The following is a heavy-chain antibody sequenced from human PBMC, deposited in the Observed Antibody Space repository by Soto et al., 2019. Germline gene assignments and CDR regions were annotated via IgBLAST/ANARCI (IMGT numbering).Heavy chain of an antibody. Sequence: SETLSLTCSVYGGSFSGYYWSWIRQPPGKGLEWIGEINHSGSTNYNPSLKSRVTISVDTSKNQFSLKLSSVTAADTAVYYCERATHDFWSGKPRHPFDYWGQGTLVPGSA. CDR2: INHSGST. D-gene: IGHD3-3*01. V-gene: IGHV4-34*01. CDR1: GGSFSGYY. J-gene: IGHJ4*02. CDR3: ERATHDFWSGKPRHPFDY.